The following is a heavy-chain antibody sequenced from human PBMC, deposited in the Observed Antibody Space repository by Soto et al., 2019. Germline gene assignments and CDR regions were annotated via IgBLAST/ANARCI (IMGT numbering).Heavy chain of an antibody. CDR1: GFTFTRFW. V-gene: IGHV3-7*01. J-gene: IGHJ3*02. D-gene: IGHD2-21*01. CDR3: ARDPLFGAFDI. CDR2: INGDGSAQ. Sequence: PGGSLRLSCAASGFTFTRFWMSWVRQAPGKGLEWVANINGDGSAQDYADSVKGRFAISRDNPKNSLYLQMNSLRADDTAVHYCARDPLFGAFDIWGQGTMVTVSS.